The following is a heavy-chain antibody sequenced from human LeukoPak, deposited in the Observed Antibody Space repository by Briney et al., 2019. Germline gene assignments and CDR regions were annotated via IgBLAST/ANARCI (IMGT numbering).Heavy chain of an antibody. J-gene: IGHJ6*02. CDR1: GFTFSSYG. CDR2: ISFDGSNN. CDR3: AKDHGRGPVTTAYYYYYGMDV. V-gene: IGHV3-30*18. Sequence: GGSLRLSCAASGFTFSSYGMHWVRQAPCKGLEWVAVISFDGSNNYYADSVKGRFTISRDNSKNTLYLQMNSLRAEDTAVYYCAKDHGRGPVTTAYYYYYGMDVWGQGTTVTVSS. D-gene: IGHD4-17*01.